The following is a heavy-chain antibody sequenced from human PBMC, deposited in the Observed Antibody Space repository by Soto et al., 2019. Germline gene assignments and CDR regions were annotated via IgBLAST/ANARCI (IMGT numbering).Heavy chain of an antibody. V-gene: IGHV6-1*01. CDR2: TYYRSKWYN. D-gene: IGHD6-6*01. J-gene: IGHJ5*02. CDR1: GDSVSSNSAA. Sequence: SQTLSLTCAISGDSVSSNSAAWNWIRQSPSRGLEWLGRTYYRSKWYNDYAVSVKSRITINPDTSKNQFSLQLNSVTPEDTAENYCERVPNGAARSNWFDPWGQETRVTVSS. CDR3: ERVPNGAARSNWFDP.